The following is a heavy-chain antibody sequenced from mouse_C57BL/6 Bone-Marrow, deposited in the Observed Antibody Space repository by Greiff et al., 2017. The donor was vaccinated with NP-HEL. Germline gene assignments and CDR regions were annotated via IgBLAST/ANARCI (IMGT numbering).Heavy chain of an antibody. Sequence: QVQLQQPGAELVKPGASVKLSCKASGYTFTSYWMHWVKQRPGHGLEWIGMIHPNSGSTNYNEKFKSKATLTVDKSSSTADMQLSSLTSEDSAVYYGERMVYYWSSHFDYWGQGTTLTVSS. CDR1: GYTFTSYW. D-gene: IGHD1-1*01. J-gene: IGHJ2*01. CDR3: ERMVYYWSSHFDY. CDR2: IHPNSGST. V-gene: IGHV1-64*01.